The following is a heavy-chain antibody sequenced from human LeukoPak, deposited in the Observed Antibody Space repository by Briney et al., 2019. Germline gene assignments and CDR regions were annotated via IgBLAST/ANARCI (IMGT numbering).Heavy chain of an antibody. D-gene: IGHD1-26*01. V-gene: IGHV3-30*18. Sequence: GGSLRLSCAASGFTFSSYGMHWVRQAPGKGLEWVAVISYDGSNKYYADSVKGRFTISRDNSKNTLYLQMNSLRAEDTAVYYCAKVGHGGLWELQDYWGQGTLVTVSS. CDR1: GFTFSSYG. CDR2: ISYDGSNK. J-gene: IGHJ4*02. CDR3: AKVGHGGLWELQDY.